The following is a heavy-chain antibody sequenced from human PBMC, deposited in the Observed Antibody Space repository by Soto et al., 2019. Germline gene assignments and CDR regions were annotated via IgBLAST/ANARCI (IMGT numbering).Heavy chain of an antibody. J-gene: IGHJ2*01. CDR3: AGWPGDSSAYY. Sequence: QEQLVQSGAEVKKPGASVKVSCKASGYTFTHYDINWVRQAPGQGLEWMGWMNPNNGNTGYAQKFQGRVTMTRNTSITTAYMELSSLRSDDTAVYYWAGWPGDSSAYYWGRGTLVTVSS. D-gene: IGHD3-22*01. CDR2: MNPNNGNT. CDR1: GYTFTHYD. V-gene: IGHV1-8*01.